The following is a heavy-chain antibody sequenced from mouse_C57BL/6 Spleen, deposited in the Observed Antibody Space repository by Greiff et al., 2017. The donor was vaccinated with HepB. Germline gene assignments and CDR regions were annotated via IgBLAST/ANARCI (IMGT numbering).Heavy chain of an antibody. CDR1: GYTFTSYW. CDR2: IHPNSGST. V-gene: IGHV1-64*01. J-gene: IGHJ1*03. Sequence: QVQLKQPGAELVKPGASVKLSCKASGYTFTSYWMHWVKQRPGQGLEWIGMIHPNSGSTNYNEKFKSKATLTVDKSSSTAYMQLSSLTSEDSAVYYCARWGTTVVAVDVWGTGTTVTVSS. CDR3: ARWGTTVVAVDV. D-gene: IGHD1-1*01.